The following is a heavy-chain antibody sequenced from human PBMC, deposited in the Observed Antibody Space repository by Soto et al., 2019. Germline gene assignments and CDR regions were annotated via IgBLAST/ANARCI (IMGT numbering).Heavy chain of an antibody. CDR2: IYSGGST. V-gene: IGHV3-53*04. CDR1: GFTVSSNY. D-gene: IGHD6-25*01. J-gene: IGHJ4*02. CDR3: ASNLGGAPYSFDY. Sequence: EVQLVESGGGLVQPGGSLRLSCAASGFTVSSNYMSWVRQAPGKGLEWVSVIYSGGSTYYADSVKGRFTISRHNSKNTLYLQMNSLRAEDTAVYYCASNLGGAPYSFDYWGQGTLVTVSS.